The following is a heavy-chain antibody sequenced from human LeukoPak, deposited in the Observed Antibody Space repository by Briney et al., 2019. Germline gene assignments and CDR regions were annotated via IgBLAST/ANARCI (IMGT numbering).Heavy chain of an antibody. CDR2: ISAYNGNT. V-gene: IGHV1-18*01. D-gene: IGHD2-8*01. CDR3: ARDIVLMVYAMVAFDI. CDR1: GYTFTSYG. Sequence: ASVKVSCKASGYTFTSYGISWVRQAPGQGLEWMGWISAYNGNTNYAQKLQGRVTMTTDTSTSTAYMELRSLRSDDTAVYYCARDIVLMVYAMVAFDIWGQGTMVTVSS. J-gene: IGHJ3*02.